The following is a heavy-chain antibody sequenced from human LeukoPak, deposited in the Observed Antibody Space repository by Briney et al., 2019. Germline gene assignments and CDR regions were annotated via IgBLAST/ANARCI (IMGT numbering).Heavy chain of an antibody. CDR1: GFTFSGYS. V-gene: IGHV3-21*01. D-gene: IGHD3-22*01. CDR3: ARAHYYDSSDMGY. CDR2: ISSSSSYI. J-gene: IGHJ4*02. Sequence: PGGSLRLSCAASGFTFSGYSMNWVRQAPGKGLEWVSCISSSSSYIYYADSVKGRFTISRDNAKNSLYLQMNSLRAEDTAVYYCARAHYYDSSDMGYWGQGTLVTVSS.